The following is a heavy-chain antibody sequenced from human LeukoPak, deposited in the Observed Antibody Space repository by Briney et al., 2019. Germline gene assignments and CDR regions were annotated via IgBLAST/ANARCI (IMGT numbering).Heavy chain of an antibody. V-gene: IGHV1-2*02. D-gene: IGHD5-18*01. J-gene: IGHJ4*02. Sequence: ASMKVSCKASGYTFTGYYMHWVRQAPGQGLEWMGWINPNSGGTNYAQKFQGRVTMTRDTSISTAYMELSGLRSDDTAVYYCVRGYSYGPNYFDYWGQGTLVTVSS. CDR1: GYTFTGYY. CDR2: INPNSGGT. CDR3: VRGYSYGPNYFDY.